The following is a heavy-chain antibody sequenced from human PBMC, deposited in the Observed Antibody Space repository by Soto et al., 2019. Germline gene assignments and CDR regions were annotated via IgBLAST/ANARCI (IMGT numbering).Heavy chain of an antibody. D-gene: IGHD2-15*01. Sequence: QLQLQESGPGLVKPSETLSLTCTVSAGSISSSRYYWGWIRQPPGKGLEWIATIYYGGSTYYNPSLKSRVAISVDTSNNPFSLKLSSVTAADTAVYYCARLKRIGASDGYFDYWGQGTLVTVSS. V-gene: IGHV4-39*01. CDR3: ARLKRIGASDGYFDY. CDR2: IYYGGST. J-gene: IGHJ4*02. CDR1: AGSISSSRYY.